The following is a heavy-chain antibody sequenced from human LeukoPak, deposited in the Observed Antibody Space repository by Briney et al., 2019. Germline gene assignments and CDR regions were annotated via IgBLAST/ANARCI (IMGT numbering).Heavy chain of an antibody. Sequence: ASVKVSCKASGYTLTSYDINWVRQATGQGLEWMGWMDPNSGRTGYAQNFQGRITITRNTSISTAYMELSSLRSEDTAVYYCTRETSSRYFDYWGQGTLVTVSS. J-gene: IGHJ4*02. CDR2: MDPNSGRT. V-gene: IGHV1-8*01. CDR3: TRETSSRYFDY. CDR1: GYTLTSYD.